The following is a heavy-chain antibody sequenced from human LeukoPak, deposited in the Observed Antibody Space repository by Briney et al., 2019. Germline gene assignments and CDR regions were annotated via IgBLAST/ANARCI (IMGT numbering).Heavy chain of an antibody. J-gene: IGHJ4*02. D-gene: IGHD3-10*01. Sequence: PSETLSLTCTVSGGSISPLYWGWIRQPPGKGLEFIGYIYDSGAANYNPPLKSRVTLSVDTSKNQFSLKLNSVTAADTAVYYCARGGVTAKYYFDSWGQGTLVTVSS. CDR1: GGSISPLY. CDR3: ARGGVTAKYYFDS. V-gene: IGHV4-59*11. CDR2: IYDSGAA.